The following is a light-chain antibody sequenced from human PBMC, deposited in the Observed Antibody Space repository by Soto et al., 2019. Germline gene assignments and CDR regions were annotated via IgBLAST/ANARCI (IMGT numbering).Light chain of an antibody. Sequence: DIQMTQSPSTLPASVGDRVTITCRASQSISSWLAWYQQKPGKAPKLLIYTSSTLQSGVPSRFSGSGSGTDFTLTISNLQPEDVATYYCQKHNAAPLTFGGGTKVDIK. CDR1: QSISSW. V-gene: IGKV1-27*01. CDR3: QKHNAAPLT. J-gene: IGKJ4*01. CDR2: TSS.